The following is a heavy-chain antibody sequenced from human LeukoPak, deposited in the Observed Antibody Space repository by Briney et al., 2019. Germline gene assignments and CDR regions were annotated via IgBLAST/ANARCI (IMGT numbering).Heavy chain of an antibody. Sequence: ASVKVSCKASDYTFTRYGISWVRQAPGQGLEWMGWISGSNGNTNYAQKTQDRVTFTTDTSTSTAYMELRSLRSDDTAVYYCARVRRYYGSGSYYNLDYWGQGTLVTVSS. CDR2: ISGSNGNT. CDR1: DYTFTRYG. D-gene: IGHD3-10*01. J-gene: IGHJ4*02. CDR3: ARVRRYYGSGSYYNLDY. V-gene: IGHV1-18*01.